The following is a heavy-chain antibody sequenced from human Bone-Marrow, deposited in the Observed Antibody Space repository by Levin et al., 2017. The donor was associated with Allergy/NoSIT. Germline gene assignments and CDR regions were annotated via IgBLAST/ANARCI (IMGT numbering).Heavy chain of an antibody. CDR2: IGGSGDRT. CDR3: AKCSGYVDPFDY. V-gene: IGHV3-23*01. D-gene: IGHD3-22*01. Sequence: PGGSLRLSCAASGFTFSTYAMSWVRQAPGKGLEWVSAIGGSGDRTHYADSVKGRFTISRDNSKNTLYLQMNSLRAEDTAAYYCAKCSGYVDPFDYWGLGTLVTVSS. J-gene: IGHJ4*02. CDR1: GFTFSTYA.